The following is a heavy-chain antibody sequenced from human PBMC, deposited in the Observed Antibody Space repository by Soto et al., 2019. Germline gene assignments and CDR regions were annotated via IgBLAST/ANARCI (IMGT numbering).Heavy chain of an antibody. D-gene: IGHD3-10*01. CDR2: IIPILGIA. Sequence: SVKVSCKASGGTFSSYTISWVRQAPGQGLEWMGRIIPILGIANYAQKFQGRVTITADKSTSTAYMELSSLRSEDTAVYYCARLARVSYSLDYWGQGTLVTVSS. J-gene: IGHJ4*02. CDR3: ARLARVSYSLDY. CDR1: GGTFSSYT. V-gene: IGHV1-69*02.